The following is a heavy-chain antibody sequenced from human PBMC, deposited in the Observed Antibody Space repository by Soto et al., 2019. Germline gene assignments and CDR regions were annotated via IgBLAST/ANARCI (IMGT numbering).Heavy chain of an antibody. CDR3: ARDQYYDYVWGSYRWKYYGMDV. D-gene: IGHD3-16*02. CDR1: GYIFINYY. CDR2: ISAYSGNT. V-gene: IGHV1-18*04. J-gene: IGHJ6*02. Sequence: GASVKVSCKASGYIFINYYMHWVRQAPGQGKERMGWISAYSGNTNYAQKLQGRVTMTTDTSTSTAYMELRSLRSDDTAVYYCARDQYYDYVWGSYRWKYYGMDVWGQGTTVTVSS.